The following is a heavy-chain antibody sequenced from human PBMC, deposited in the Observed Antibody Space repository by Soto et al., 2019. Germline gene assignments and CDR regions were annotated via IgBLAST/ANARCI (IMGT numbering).Heavy chain of an antibody. CDR3: ARDITMVRGTYYFDY. V-gene: IGHV1-69*01. Sequence: QVQLVQSGAEVKKPGSSVKVSCMASGGTFSSYAISWVRQAPGQGLEWMGGIIPIFGTGNYAQKFQGRVTITADESTSRAYMELSSLRSEDTAVYYCARDITMVRGTYYFDYWGQGTLVTVSS. CDR1: GGTFSSYA. D-gene: IGHD3-10*01. J-gene: IGHJ4*02. CDR2: IIPIFGTG.